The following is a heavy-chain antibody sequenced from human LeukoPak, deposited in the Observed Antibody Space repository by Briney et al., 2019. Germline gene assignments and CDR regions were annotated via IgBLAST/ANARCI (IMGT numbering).Heavy chain of an antibody. CDR3: AREGGPARNWFDP. D-gene: IGHD2-15*01. CDR1: GYTFTGYY. CDR2: INPNTGGT. J-gene: IGHJ5*02. Sequence: ASVKVSCKASGYTFTGYYMHWARQAPGQGLEWMGWINPNTGGTNYAQKFQGRVTMTRDTSISTVYMELSRLRSDDTAVYYCAREGGPARNWFDPWGQGTLVTVSS. V-gene: IGHV1-2*02.